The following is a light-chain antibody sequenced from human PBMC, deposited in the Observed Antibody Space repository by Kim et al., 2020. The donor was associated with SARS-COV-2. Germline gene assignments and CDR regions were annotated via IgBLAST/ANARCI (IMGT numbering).Light chain of an antibody. CDR3: QQYNNWPYT. CDR2: GAS. CDR1: QSVSSN. J-gene: IGKJ2*01. Sequence: SVSPGERATLSCRASQSVSSNLAWYQQKPGQAPRLLIHGASTRATGIPARFTGSGSGTEFILTISSLQSEDFAVYYCQQYNNWPYTFGQGTKLEI. V-gene: IGKV3-15*01.